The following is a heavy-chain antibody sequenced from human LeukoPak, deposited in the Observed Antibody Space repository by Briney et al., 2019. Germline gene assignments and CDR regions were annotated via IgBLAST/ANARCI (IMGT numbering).Heavy chain of an antibody. CDR2: IYYSGST. CDR3: ARRGNILTGYYN. D-gene: IGHD3-9*01. V-gene: IGHV4-39*01. CDR1: GGSISSSSYY. J-gene: IGHJ4*02. Sequence: SETLSLTCTVSGGSISSSSYYWGRICQPPGKGLEWIGSIYYSGSTYYHPSLKSRVTISVDTSKNQFSLKLSSVTAADTAVYYCARRGNILTGYYNWGQGTLVTVSS.